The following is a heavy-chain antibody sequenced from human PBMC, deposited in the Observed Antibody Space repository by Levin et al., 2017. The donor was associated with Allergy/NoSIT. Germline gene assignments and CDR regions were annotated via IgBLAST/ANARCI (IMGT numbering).Heavy chain of an antibody. CDR1: GYTFTGYY. J-gene: IGHJ4*02. CDR3: ARDVGSSGWSDESHFDY. CDR2: INPNSGGT. Sequence: GESLKISCKASGYTFTGYYMHWVRQAPGQGLEWMGWINPNSGGTNYAQKFQGWVTMTRDTSISTAYMELSRLRSDDTAVYYCARDVGSSGWSDESHFDYWGQGTLVTVSS. V-gene: IGHV1-2*04. D-gene: IGHD6-19*01.